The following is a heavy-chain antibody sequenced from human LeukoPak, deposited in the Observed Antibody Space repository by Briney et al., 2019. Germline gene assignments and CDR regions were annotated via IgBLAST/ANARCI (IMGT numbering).Heavy chain of an antibody. J-gene: IGHJ4*02. D-gene: IGHD6-19*01. CDR2: IQYDGSNK. V-gene: IGHV3-30*02. Sequence: GGSLRLSCAASGFTFSSYGMHWVRQAPGKGLEWVAFIQYDGSNKYYADSVKGRFTISRDNSKNTLYLQMNSLRVEDSAVYYCTRRGAVAGTLDYWGQGTLVTVSS. CDR1: GFTFSSYG. CDR3: TRRGAVAGTLDY.